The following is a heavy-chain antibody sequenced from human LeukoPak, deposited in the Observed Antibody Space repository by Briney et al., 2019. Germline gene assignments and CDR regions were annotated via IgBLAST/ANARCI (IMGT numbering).Heavy chain of an antibody. Sequence: SETLSLTCTVSGGSISSYYWSWIRQTPGKGLEWIGYIYYSGSTNYNPSLKSRVTISVDTSKNQFSLKLSSVTAADTAVYYCARVGYSSGWYPPYYFDYWGQGTLVTVSS. V-gene: IGHV4-59*01. CDR3: ARVGYSSGWYPPYYFDY. CDR1: GGSISSYY. J-gene: IGHJ4*02. D-gene: IGHD6-19*01. CDR2: IYYSGST.